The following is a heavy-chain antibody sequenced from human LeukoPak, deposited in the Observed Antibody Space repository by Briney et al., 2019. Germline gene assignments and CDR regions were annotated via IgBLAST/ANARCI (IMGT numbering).Heavy chain of an antibody. CDR3: AKEVAGTGSYYYYYGMDV. D-gene: IGHD6-19*01. CDR1: GFTFSSYG. V-gene: IGHV3-30*18. J-gene: IGHJ6*02. Sequence: GRSLRLSCAASGFTFSSYGMHWVRQAPGKGLEWVAVISYDGSNKYYADSVKGRFTISRDNSKNTLYLQRNSLRAEDTAVYYCAKEVAGTGSYYYYYGMDVWGRGTTVTVSS. CDR2: ISYDGSNK.